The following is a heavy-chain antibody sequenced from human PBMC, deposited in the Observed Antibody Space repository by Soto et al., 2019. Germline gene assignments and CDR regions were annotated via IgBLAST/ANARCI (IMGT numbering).Heavy chain of an antibody. CDR1: GGSMISYY. D-gene: IGHD3-22*01. J-gene: IGHJ4*02. V-gene: IGHV4-59*08. Sequence: PSEILSLTCTVSGGSMISYYWSWIRQPPGRGLEWIGFIYYAGSTKYNPSLNSRVTISVDTSTNQFSLTVTSVTAADTAVYYCASHGRYHPSSVYWLIDYGDQGTPVTVSS. CDR2: IYYAGST. CDR3: ASHGRYHPSSVYWLIDY.